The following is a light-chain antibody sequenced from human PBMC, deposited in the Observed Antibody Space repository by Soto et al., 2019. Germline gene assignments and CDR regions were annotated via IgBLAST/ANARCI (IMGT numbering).Light chain of an antibody. CDR1: SSDVGAHNF. Sequence: QSALTQPASVSGSAGQSITISCTGTSSDVGAHNFVSWYQQHPGKAPKLMIYEVSNRPSGVSDRFSGSKSGNTASLTISGLQAEDEADYYCNSYTNTAARVFGTGTKV. CDR2: EVS. CDR3: NSYTNTAARV. V-gene: IGLV2-14*01. J-gene: IGLJ1*01.